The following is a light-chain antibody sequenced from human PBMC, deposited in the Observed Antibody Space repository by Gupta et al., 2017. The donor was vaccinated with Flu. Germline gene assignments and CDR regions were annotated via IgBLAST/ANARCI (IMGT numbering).Light chain of an antibody. J-gene: IGLJ3*02. CDR2: RNN. CDR3: AAWDDSSWV. V-gene: IGLV1-47*01. Sequence: GSSSNIGSNYVYWYQQLPGTAPKLLIYRNNQRPSGVPDRFSGSKSGTSASLAISGLRSEDEADYYCAAWDDSSWVFGGGTKLTVL. CDR1: SSNIGSNY.